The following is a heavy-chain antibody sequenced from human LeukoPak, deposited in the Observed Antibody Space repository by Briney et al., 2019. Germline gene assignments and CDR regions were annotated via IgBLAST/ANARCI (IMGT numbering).Heavy chain of an antibody. V-gene: IGHV4-59*01. CDR3: AREDPQTTVPEGMDV. Sequence: PSETLSLTCTVSGGSISYYYWSWIRQSPGKGLEWIGYIYYSGTTNYNPSLKSRVTISVDTSKNQFSLQLRSVTAADTAVYYCAREDPQTTVPEGMDVWGQGTTVSVSS. CDR1: GGSISYYY. J-gene: IGHJ6*02. D-gene: IGHD4-17*01. CDR2: IYYSGTT.